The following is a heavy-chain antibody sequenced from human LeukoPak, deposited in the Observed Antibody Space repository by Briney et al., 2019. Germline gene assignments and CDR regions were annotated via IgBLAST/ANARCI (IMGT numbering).Heavy chain of an antibody. V-gene: IGHV4-4*07. Sequence: PSETLSLTCTVSGGSISSYYWSWIRQPAGKGLEWIGRIYTSGSTNYNPSLKSRVTMSVDTSKNQFSLKLSSVTAADTAVYYCACKINSSGYYVFDYWGQGTLVTVSS. J-gene: IGHJ4*02. D-gene: IGHD3-22*01. CDR1: GGSISSYY. CDR3: ACKINSSGYYVFDY. CDR2: IYTSGST.